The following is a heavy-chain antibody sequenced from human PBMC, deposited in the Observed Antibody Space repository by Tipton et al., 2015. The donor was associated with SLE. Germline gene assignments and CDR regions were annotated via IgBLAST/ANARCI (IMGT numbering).Heavy chain of an antibody. D-gene: IGHD5-12*01. Sequence: SLRLSCAASGLTFSSYSMNWVRQAPGKGLEWVSSISSSSSYIYDADSVKGRFTISRDNAKNTLYLQMNSLKPEDKALYYCAKDLSGSLDYYYMDVWGKGTTVTVSS. J-gene: IGHJ6*03. CDR2: ISSSSSYI. CDR1: GLTFSSYS. V-gene: IGHV3-21*04. CDR3: AKDLSGSLDYYYMDV.